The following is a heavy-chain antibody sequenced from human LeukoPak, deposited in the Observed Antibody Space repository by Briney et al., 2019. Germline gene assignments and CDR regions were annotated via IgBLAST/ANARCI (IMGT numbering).Heavy chain of an antibody. J-gene: IGHJ4*02. D-gene: IGHD6-13*01. V-gene: IGHV4-39*01. CDR1: GDSISTSSHY. CDR3: VRRTGTAGGNHFDC. CDR2: GYYSGST. Sequence: SETLSLTCTVSGDSISTSSHYWGWIRQPPGKGLEWIGSGYYSGSTHYSPSLKSRVTISVDTSKNQFSLNLSSMTAADTAVYYCVRRTGTAGGNHFDCWGQGTLVTVSS.